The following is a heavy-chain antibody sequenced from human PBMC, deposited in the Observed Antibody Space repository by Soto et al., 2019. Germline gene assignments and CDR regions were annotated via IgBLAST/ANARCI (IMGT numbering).Heavy chain of an antibody. V-gene: IGHV3-23*01. J-gene: IGHJ6*02. CDR3: AKGYIVVVVAANPTVPGMDV. Sequence: EVQLLESGGGLVQPGGSLRLSCAASGFTFSSYAMSWVRQAPGKGLEWVSAISGSGGSTYYADSVKGRFTISRDNSKNTLYLQMNSLRAEDTAVYYCAKGYIVVVVAANPTVPGMDVWGQGTTVTVSS. CDR1: GFTFSSYA. CDR2: ISGSGGST. D-gene: IGHD2-15*01.